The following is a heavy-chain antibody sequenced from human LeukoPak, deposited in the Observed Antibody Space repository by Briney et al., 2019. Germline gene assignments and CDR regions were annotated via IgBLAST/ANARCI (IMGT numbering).Heavy chain of an antibody. CDR3: ARRATSERGHSYGLDY. Sequence: PGGSLRLSCAASGFTFSSYSMNRVRQAPGKGLEWVSYISSSSSTIYYADSLKGRFTISRDNAKNSLYLQMNSLRAEDTAVYYCARRATSERGHSYGLDYWGQGTLVTVSS. D-gene: IGHD5-18*01. V-gene: IGHV3-48*04. CDR2: ISSSSSTI. J-gene: IGHJ4*02. CDR1: GFTFSSYS.